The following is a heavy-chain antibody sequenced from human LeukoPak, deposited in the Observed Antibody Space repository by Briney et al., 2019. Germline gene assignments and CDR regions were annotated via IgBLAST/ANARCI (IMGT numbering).Heavy chain of an antibody. V-gene: IGHV1-69*04. CDR3: AAVPPMAIFGVVTDY. J-gene: IGHJ4*02. CDR1: GGTFSSYA. Sequence: SVKVSCKASGGTFSSYAISWVRQAPGQGLEWMGRIILILGIANYAQKFQGRVTITADKSTSTAYMELSSLRSEDTAVYYCAAVPPMAIFGVVTDYWGQGTLVTVSS. D-gene: IGHD3-3*01. CDR2: IILILGIA.